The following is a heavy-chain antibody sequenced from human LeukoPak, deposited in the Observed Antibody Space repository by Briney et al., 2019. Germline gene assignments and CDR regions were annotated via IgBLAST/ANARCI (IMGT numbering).Heavy chain of an antibody. CDR1: GFTFSSYA. V-gene: IGHV3-30-3*01. J-gene: IGHJ3*02. D-gene: IGHD3-10*01. Sequence: PGGSLRLPCAASGFTFSSYAMHWVRQAPGKGLEWVAVISYDGSNKYYADSVKGRFTISRDNSKNTLYLQMNSLRAEDTAVYYCARECTTMVRGEPCIPGAFDIWGQGTMVTVSS. CDR3: ARECTTMVRGEPCIPGAFDI. CDR2: ISYDGSNK.